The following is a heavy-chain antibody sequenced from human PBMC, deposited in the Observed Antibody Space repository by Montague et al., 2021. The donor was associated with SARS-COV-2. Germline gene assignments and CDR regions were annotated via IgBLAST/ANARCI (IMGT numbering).Heavy chain of an antibody. CDR2: IWYDGSNK. CDR1: GFTFSSYG. J-gene: IGHJ4*02. D-gene: IGHD3-3*01. CDR3: AREAEIFGVVISPLFY. V-gene: IGHV3-33*01. Sequence: SLRLSCAASGFTFSSYGMHWVRQAPGKGLEWVAVIWYDGSNKYYADSVKGRFTISRDNSKNTLYLQMNSLRAEDTAVYYCAREAEIFGVVISPLFYWGQGTLVTASS.